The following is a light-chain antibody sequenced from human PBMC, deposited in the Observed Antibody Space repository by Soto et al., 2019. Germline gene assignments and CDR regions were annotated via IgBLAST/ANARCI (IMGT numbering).Light chain of an antibody. CDR1: SGHSSYA. V-gene: IGLV4-69*01. CDR3: QTWGTGPWV. J-gene: IGLJ3*02. CDR2: LNSDGSH. Sequence: QPVLTQSPSASASLGASVKLTCTLSSGHSSYAIAWHQQQPEKGPRYLMKLNSDGSHSKGDGIPDRFSGSSSGAERYLTISSPQSEDEADYYCQTWGTGPWVFGGGTKLTVL.